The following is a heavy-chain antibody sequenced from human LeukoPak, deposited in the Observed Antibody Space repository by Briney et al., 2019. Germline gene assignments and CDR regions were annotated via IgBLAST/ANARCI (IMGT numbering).Heavy chain of an antibody. J-gene: IGHJ4*02. D-gene: IGHD3-16*01. CDR1: GFTLSSHS. V-gene: IGHV3-21*01. CDR3: ARAAENYGGRFDS. CDR2: ISSSSSYI. Sequence: GGSLRLSCAASGFTLSSHSMNWVRQAPGKGLEWVSSISSSSSYIYYADSVKGRFTISRDNAKNSLYLQMNSLRAEDTAVYHCARAAENYGGRFDSWGQGTLVTVSS.